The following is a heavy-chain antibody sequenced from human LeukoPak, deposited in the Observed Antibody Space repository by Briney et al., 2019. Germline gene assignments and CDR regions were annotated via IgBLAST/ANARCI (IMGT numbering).Heavy chain of an antibody. V-gene: IGHV3-11*01. CDR3: AREAPYRYFIHYYGMDV. Sequence: GGSLRLSCAASGFTFSDYYMSWIRQAPGEGLEWVSYISSSGSTIYYADSVKGRFTISRDNAKNSLYLQMNSLRAEDTAVYYCAREAPYRYFIHYYGMDVWGQGTTVTVSS. CDR2: ISSSGSTI. D-gene: IGHD2/OR15-2a*01. CDR1: GFTFSDYY. J-gene: IGHJ6*02.